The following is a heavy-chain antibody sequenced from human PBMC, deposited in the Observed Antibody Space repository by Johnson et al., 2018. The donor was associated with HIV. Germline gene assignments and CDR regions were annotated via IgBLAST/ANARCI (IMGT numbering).Heavy chain of an antibody. CDR1: GFTFSNAW. CDR2: IKSKTDGGTT. J-gene: IGHJ3*02. CDR3: AKDRIMVRGVIGAFDI. D-gene: IGHD3-10*01. V-gene: IGHV3-15*01. Sequence: VQLVESGGGVVQPGRSLRLSCVASGFTFSNAWMSWVRQAPGKGLEWVGRIKSKTDGGTTDYAAPVKGRFTISRDNSKNTLYLQMNSLRAEDTAVYYCAKDRIMVRGVIGAFDIWGQGTMVTVSS.